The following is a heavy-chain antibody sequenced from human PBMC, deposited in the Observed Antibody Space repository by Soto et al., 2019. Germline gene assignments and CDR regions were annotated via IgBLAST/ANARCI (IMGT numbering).Heavy chain of an antibody. CDR3: ARDDSDPSSSWNPIHYYYYMDV. V-gene: IGHV3-33*01. D-gene: IGHD1-1*01. Sequence: PGGSLRLSCAASGFTFSSYGMHLVRQAPGKGLEWVAVIWYDGSNKYYADSVKGRFTISRDNSKNTLYLQMNSLRAEDTAVYYCARDDSDPSSSWNPIHYYYYMDVWGKGTTVTVSS. CDR1: GFTFSSYG. J-gene: IGHJ6*03. CDR2: IWYDGSNK.